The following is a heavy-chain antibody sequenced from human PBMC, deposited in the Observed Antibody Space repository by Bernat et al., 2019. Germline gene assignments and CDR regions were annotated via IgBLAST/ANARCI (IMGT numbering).Heavy chain of an antibody. D-gene: IGHD7-27*01. J-gene: IGHJ4*02. CDR3: AKNWGWYAHDC. Sequence: QVQLQESGPGLVKPSETLSLTCTVSGGSISSGYWSWMRQPPGKGLEWIGYISDSGSTNYNPSLKSRVTISRDTSKNQFSLKLSSVTAADTAVYYCAKNWGWYAHDCWGQGTLVTVSS. CDR2: ISDSGST. V-gene: IGHV4-59*01. CDR1: GGSISSGY.